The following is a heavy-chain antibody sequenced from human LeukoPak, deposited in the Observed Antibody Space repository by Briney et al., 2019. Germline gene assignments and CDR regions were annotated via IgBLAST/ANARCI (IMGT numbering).Heavy chain of an antibody. CDR1: GYTFTGYY. D-gene: IGHD3-10*01. J-gene: IGHJ4*02. Sequence: ASVKVSCEASGYTFTGYYMHWVRQAPGQGLEWMGWINPNSGGTNFAQKFQGRVTMTRDTSISTVYMELSRLRSDDTAVYYCARDSGGAFDYWGQGTLVTVSS. CDR3: ARDSGGAFDY. CDR2: INPNSGGT. V-gene: IGHV1-2*02.